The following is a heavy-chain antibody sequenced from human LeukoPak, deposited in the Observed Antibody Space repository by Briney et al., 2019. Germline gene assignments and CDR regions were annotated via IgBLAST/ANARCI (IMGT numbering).Heavy chain of an antibody. CDR1: VGSFSVYY. Sequence: PEALSLTCAVYVGSFSVYYSSCSRHRPGKGREWIGEINHSGSANYNPSLTSRATISVDPSTNQSSRKLSYVTAADTAVYYCARARIEARRSNWFDPWGQGTLVTVSS. CDR3: ARARIEARRSNWFDP. V-gene: IGHV4-34*01. J-gene: IGHJ5*02. CDR2: INHSGSA. D-gene: IGHD6-6*01.